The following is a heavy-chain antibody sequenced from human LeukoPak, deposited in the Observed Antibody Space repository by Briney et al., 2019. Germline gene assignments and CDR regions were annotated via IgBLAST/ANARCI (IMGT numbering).Heavy chain of an antibody. D-gene: IGHD2-2*01. J-gene: IGHJ2*01. Sequence: GGSLRLSCAASGFTFSSYAMSWVRQAPGKGLEWVSAISGSGGSTYYADSVKGRFTISRDNSKNTLYLQMNSLRAEDTAVYYCAKDRSQYCSSTSCSRYFDLWGRGTLVTVSS. CDR1: GFTFSSYA. CDR3: AKDRSQYCSSTSCSRYFDL. CDR2: ISGSGGST. V-gene: IGHV3-23*01.